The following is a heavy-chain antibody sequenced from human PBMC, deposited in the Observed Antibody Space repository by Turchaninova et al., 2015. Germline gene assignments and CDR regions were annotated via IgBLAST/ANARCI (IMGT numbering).Heavy chain of an antibody. V-gene: IGHV1-2*06. CDR1: GYTFTSYH. J-gene: IGHJ4*02. Sequence: QVQLVQSGAVVKKPGASVKVSCKASGYTFTSYHIHWVRQAPGQGLEWRGRINPKSGGTNYAQKFQGRVSVTRDTSISTAYMELSRLTSDDTAVYYCAREPDTSGNYHDYWGLGSLITVS. CDR3: AREPDTSGNYHDY. CDR2: INPKSGGT. D-gene: IGHD3-22*01.